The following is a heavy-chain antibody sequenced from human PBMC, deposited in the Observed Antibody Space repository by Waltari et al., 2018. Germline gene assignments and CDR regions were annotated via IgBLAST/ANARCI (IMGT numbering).Heavy chain of an antibody. CDR2: IYYSGST. D-gene: IGHD3-22*01. CDR1: GGSISSSSYY. J-gene: IGHJ4*02. Sequence: QLQLQESGPGLVKPSETLSLTCTVSGGSISSSSYYWGWIRQPPGKGMEWIGSIYYSGSTYYNPSLKSRVTISVDTSKNQFSLKLSSVTAADTAVYYCARFVGPSYYYDSRGGILGDYWGQGTLVTVSS. CDR3: ARFVGPSYYYDSRGGILGDY. V-gene: IGHV4-39*01.